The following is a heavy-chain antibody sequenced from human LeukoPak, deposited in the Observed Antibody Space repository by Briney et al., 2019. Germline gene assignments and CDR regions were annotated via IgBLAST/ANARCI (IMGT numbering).Heavy chain of an antibody. D-gene: IGHD6-6*01. CDR1: GFTFSSYW. J-gene: IGHJ4*02. V-gene: IGHV3-7*01. CDR3: ARQGFPYSTSHAEPFDY. CDR2: IKQDGSEK. Sequence: PGGPLRLSCAAPGFTFSSYWMSWVRLAPGKGLEWVANIKQDGSEKYHVDSVKGRFSVSRDNAKSSLSLQMNSLRAEDTAVYYCARQGFPYSTSHAEPFDYWGQGTLVTVSS.